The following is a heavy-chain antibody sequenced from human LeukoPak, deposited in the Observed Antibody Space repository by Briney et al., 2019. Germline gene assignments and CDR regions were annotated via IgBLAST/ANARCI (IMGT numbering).Heavy chain of an antibody. Sequence: GESLRLSCGTSGFTFSDSWMRWFRQAPGRGLGWVASIKDDGSDKYYLDSVRGRFTISRDNAEDSLYLQLDDLRAEDTAVFYCARHLLRGQNFDYWGQGTLVTVSS. D-gene: IGHD3-10*01. V-gene: IGHV3-7*01. CDR3: ARHLLRGQNFDY. CDR2: IKDDGSDK. J-gene: IGHJ4*02. CDR1: GFTFSDSW.